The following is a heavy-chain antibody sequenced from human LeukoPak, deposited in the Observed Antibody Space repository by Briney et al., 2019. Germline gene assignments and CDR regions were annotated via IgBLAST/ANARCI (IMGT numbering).Heavy chain of an antibody. D-gene: IGHD4-17*01. CDR2: IRRKADGGTT. V-gene: IGHV3-15*07. CDR1: GFTFSDAW. CDR3: TPLYGLYDY. Sequence: GGSQRLSCTASGFTFSDAWMNWVRQAPGEGLEWVGLIRRKADGGTTDYAAPVKGRFTISRDDSKNTLYLQMNGLKTEDTAVYYCTPLYGLYDYWGQGTLVTVSS. J-gene: IGHJ4*02.